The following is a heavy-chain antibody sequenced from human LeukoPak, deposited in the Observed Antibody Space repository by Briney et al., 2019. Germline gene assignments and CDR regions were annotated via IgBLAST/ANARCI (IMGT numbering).Heavy chain of an antibody. CDR2: MNRDGSEV. CDR3: AKDSRFSSCTSATCAFAFDI. Sequence: PGGSLRLSCAASGFPFAPFWMTWVRQAPGKGPEFVATMNRDGSEVAYGNSVRGRFTISRDNSKNTLYLQMNSLRAEDTAVYYCAKDSRFSSCTSATCAFAFDIWGQGTMVTVPS. D-gene: IGHD2-2*01. V-gene: IGHV3-7*05. J-gene: IGHJ3*02. CDR1: GFPFAPFW.